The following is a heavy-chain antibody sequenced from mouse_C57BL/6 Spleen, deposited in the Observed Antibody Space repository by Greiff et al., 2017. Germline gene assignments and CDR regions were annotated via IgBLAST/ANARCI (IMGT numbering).Heavy chain of an antibody. CDR1: GFTFSSYA. J-gene: IGHJ4*01. CDR3: ARDTLTVSGAMDY. V-gene: IGHV5-4*01. Sequence: DVHLVESGGGLVKPGGSLKLSCAASGFTFSSYAMSWVRQTPEKRLEWVATISDGGSYTYYPDNVKGRFTISRDNATNNLYLQMSHLKSEDTAMYYCARDTLTVSGAMDYWGQGTSVTVSS. CDR2: ISDGGSYT. D-gene: IGHD1-1*01.